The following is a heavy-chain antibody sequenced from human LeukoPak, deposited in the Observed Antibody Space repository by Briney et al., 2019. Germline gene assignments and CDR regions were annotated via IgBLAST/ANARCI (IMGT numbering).Heavy chain of an antibody. CDR1: GFTFSSYG. CDR3: AKERDTAMVTIDY. V-gene: IGHV3-30*02. CDR2: IRYDGSKK. D-gene: IGHD5-18*01. Sequence: GGSLRLSCAASGFTFSSYGMHWVRQAPGKGLEWVAFIRYDGSKKYYADSVKGRFTISRDNSKNTLYLQMNSLRAEDTAVYYCAKERDTAMVTIDYWGQGALVTVSS. J-gene: IGHJ4*02.